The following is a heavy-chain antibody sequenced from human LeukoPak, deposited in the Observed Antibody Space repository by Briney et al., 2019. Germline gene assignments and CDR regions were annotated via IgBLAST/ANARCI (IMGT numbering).Heavy chain of an antibody. CDR2: IYYSGST. CDR3: AKNMITGLYFFDY. Sequence: ASETLSLTCTVSGGSISSSSYYWGWIRQPPGKGLEWIGSIYYSGSTYYNPSLKSRVTISVDTSKNQFSLKLSSVTAADTAVYYCAKNMITGLYFFDYWGQGTLVTVSS. J-gene: IGHJ4*02. CDR1: GGSISSSSYY. D-gene: IGHD1-14*01. V-gene: IGHV4-39*01.